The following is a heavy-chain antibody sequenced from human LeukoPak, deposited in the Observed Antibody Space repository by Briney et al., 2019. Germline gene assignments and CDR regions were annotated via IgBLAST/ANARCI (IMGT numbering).Heavy chain of an antibody. CDR3: AKDKELYNTIIPYCYFMDV. CDR1: GSTFRNYG. Sequence: PGGSLRPSCDASGSTFRNYGMHWVRQAPGKELEWVAFVRFDGGNNYYADSVKGRFTISRDNSKNTLYLQMSGLRAEDTAAYYCAKDKELYNTIIPYCYFMDVWGKGTTVTVSS. V-gene: IGHV3-30*02. J-gene: IGHJ6*03. CDR2: VRFDGGNN. D-gene: IGHD1-1*01.